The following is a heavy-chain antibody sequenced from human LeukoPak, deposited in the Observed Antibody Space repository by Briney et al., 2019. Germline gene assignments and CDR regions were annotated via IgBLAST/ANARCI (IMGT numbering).Heavy chain of an antibody. Sequence: SETLSLTCAVYGGSFSGYYWSWIRQPPGKGLEWIGEINHSGSTNYNPSLKSRVTISVDTSKNQFSLKLSSVTAADTAVYYCARGGLAYSSSWYLIDYWGQGALVTVSS. D-gene: IGHD6-13*01. CDR2: INHSGST. CDR3: ARGGLAYSSSWYLIDY. J-gene: IGHJ4*02. CDR1: GGSFSGYY. V-gene: IGHV4-34*01.